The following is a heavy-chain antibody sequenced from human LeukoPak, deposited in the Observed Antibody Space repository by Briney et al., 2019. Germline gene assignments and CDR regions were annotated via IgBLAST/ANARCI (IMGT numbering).Heavy chain of an antibody. V-gene: IGHV1-2*02. CDR2: INPTSFGT. Sequence: GASVKVSCKASGYTFTGYYIHWVRQAPGQGLEWMGWINPTSFGTKYEQKFQGRVTMTRDTSASTAYMELSSLRSEDTAVYYCARDGLRYFDWDPPDAFDIWGQGTMVTVSS. CDR1: GYTFTGYY. CDR3: ARDGLRYFDWDPPDAFDI. D-gene: IGHD3-9*01. J-gene: IGHJ3*02.